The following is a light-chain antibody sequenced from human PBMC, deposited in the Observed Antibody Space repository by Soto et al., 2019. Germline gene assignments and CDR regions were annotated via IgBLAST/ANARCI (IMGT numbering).Light chain of an antibody. CDR3: SSYSSSSTYV. J-gene: IGLJ1*01. V-gene: IGLV2-14*01. CDR2: EVS. Sequence: QSALTHPASVSGSPGQSITISCTGTSSDVGGYKYVSWYQHHPGKAPKLMIYEVSNRPSGVSNRFSGSKSGNTASLTISGLQAEDEADYYCSSYSSSSTYVFGPGTKVTVL. CDR1: SSDVGGYKY.